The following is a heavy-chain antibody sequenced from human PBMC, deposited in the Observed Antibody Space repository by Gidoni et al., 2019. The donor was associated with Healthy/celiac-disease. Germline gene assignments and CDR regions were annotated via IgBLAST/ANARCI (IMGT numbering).Heavy chain of an antibody. J-gene: IGHJ6*02. CDR1: GYTFTGYY. CDR3: ARDDRVYYYGMDV. V-gene: IGHV1-2*02. CDR2: INPISGGT. Sequence: QVQLVQPGAEVKKPGASVKVSCKASGYTFTGYYMHWVRQAPGQGLVWMGWINPISGGTNYAQKFQGRVTMTRDTSISTAYMELSRLRSDDTAVYYCARDDRVYYYGMDVWGQGTTVTVSS.